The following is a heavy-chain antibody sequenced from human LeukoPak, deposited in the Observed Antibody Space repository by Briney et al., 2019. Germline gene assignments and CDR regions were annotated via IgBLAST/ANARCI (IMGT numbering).Heavy chain of an antibody. D-gene: IGHD6-19*01. CDR2: IIPIFGTA. V-gene: IGHV1-69*05. J-gene: IGHJ6*03. CDR1: GGTFSGYA. Sequence: SVKVSCKASGGTFSGYAISWVRQAPGQGLEWMGRIIPIFGTANYAQKFQGRVTITTDESTSTAYMELSSLRSEDTAVYYCARDSGWYDYYYYMDVWGKGTTVTVSS. CDR3: ARDSGWYDYYYYMDV.